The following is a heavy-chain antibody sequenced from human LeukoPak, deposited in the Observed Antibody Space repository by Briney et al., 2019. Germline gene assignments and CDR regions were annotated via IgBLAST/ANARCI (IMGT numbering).Heavy chain of an antibody. CDR2: IIPVFGTA. Sequence: ASVKVSCEASGGTFSSYAISWVRQAPGQGLEWMGGIIPVFGTANYAQKFQGRVTITADESTSTAYMELSSLRSEDTAVYYCARDDGGDAFDIWGQGTMVTVSS. CDR1: GGTFSSYA. J-gene: IGHJ3*02. CDR3: ARDDGGDAFDI. V-gene: IGHV1-69*13. D-gene: IGHD2-15*01.